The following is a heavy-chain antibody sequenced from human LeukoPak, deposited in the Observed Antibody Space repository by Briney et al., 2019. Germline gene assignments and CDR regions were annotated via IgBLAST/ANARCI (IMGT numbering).Heavy chain of an antibody. J-gene: IGHJ4*02. V-gene: IGHV3-7*03. CDR3: ARGTDSGSYLHYLDY. Sequence: SGGSLRLSCAASGFTFSSYWMSWVRQAPGKGLEWVANIKQDGSEKYYVDSVKGRFTISRDNAKNSLYLQMNSLRAEDTAVYYCARGTDSGSYLHYLDYWGQGTLVTVSS. D-gene: IGHD1-26*01. CDR2: IKQDGSEK. CDR1: GFTFSSYW.